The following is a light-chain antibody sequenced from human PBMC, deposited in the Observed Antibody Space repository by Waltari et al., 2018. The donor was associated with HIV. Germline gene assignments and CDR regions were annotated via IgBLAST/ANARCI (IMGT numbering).Light chain of an antibody. V-gene: IGLV1-51*01. CDR1: SSNIGRNS. J-gene: IGLJ2*01. Sequence: QSVLTQPPSVSAAPGQKVTISCSGSSSNIGRNSISWYQQLPGTAHKLLIYDSDKRPSGIPDRFSGSKSGTSATLGITGLQTGDEADYYCGTWDNSLSAGVIGGGTKLTVL. CDR2: DSD. CDR3: GTWDNSLSAGV.